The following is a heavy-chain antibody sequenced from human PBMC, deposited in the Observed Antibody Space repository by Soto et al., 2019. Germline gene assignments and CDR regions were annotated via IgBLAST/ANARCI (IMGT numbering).Heavy chain of an antibody. CDR2: ISSSSSTI. Sequence: EVQLVESGGGLVQPGGSLRLSCAASGFTFSSYSMNWVRQAPGKGLEWVSYISSSSSTIYYADSVKGRFTISRDNAKNSLYLQMNSLRAEDTAVYYCAREVIVVVPAARLGSLYGMDVWGQGTTVTVSS. V-gene: IGHV3-48*01. CDR3: AREVIVVVPAARLGSLYGMDV. J-gene: IGHJ6*02. CDR1: GFTFSSYS. D-gene: IGHD2-2*01.